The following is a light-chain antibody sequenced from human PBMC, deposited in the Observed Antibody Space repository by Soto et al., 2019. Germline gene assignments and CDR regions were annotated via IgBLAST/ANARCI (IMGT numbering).Light chain of an antibody. CDR3: QQYGDSPRT. J-gene: IGKJ5*01. V-gene: IGKV3-20*01. Sequence: EIVLTQSPGTLSLSPGESATLSCRASRSLDSGQLAWYQQKVGRAPRLLIHDASMRATGIPDRFSGSGSGTDFTLTIARLEPEDFAVYSCQQYGDSPRTFGQGTRLETK. CDR1: RSLDSGQ. CDR2: DAS.